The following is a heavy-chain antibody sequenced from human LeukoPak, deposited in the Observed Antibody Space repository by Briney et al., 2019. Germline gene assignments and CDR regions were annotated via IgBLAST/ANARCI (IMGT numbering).Heavy chain of an antibody. Sequence: SETLSLTYAVSGGSFSGYYWSWIRQPPGKGLEWIGEINHSGSTNYNPYLKSRVTISVDTSKNQFSLKLSSVTAADTAVYYCARSRSRPLLPPLPKSQYYFDYWGQGTLVTVSS. CDR1: GGSFSGYY. CDR3: ARSRSRPLLPPLPKSQYYFDY. CDR2: INHSGST. D-gene: IGHD2-21*01. J-gene: IGHJ4*02. V-gene: IGHV4-34*01.